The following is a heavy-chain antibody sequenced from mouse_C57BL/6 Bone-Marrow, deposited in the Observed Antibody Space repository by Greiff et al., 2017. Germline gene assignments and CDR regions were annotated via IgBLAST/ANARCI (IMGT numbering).Heavy chain of an antibody. D-gene: IGHD3-1*01. V-gene: IGHV1-81*01. CDR3: APSGGLFAY. J-gene: IGHJ3*01. CDR2: IYPRSGNT. CDR1: GYTFTSYG. Sequence: VQLLESGAELARPGASVKLSCKASGYTFTSYGISWVKQRTGQGLEWIGEIYPRSGNTYYNEKFKGKATLTADKSSSTAYMELRSLTSEDSAVYFCAPSGGLFAYWGQGTLVTVSA.